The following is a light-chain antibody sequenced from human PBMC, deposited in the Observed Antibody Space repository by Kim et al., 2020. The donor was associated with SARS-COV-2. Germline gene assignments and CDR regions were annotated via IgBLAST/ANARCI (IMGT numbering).Light chain of an antibody. V-gene: IGKV1-5*03. CDR2: KAS. Sequence: DIEMTQSPSTLSSSVGDRATITCRASQSISNCLVSYHRKPGKAPKVLSYKASSLERGVPSRGTGSGSGTEFTLTISSMQTDDFATYYCDQNNIDPRTFGQRRKVDIK. CDR3: DQNNIDPRT. CDR1: QSISNC. J-gene: IGKJ1*01.